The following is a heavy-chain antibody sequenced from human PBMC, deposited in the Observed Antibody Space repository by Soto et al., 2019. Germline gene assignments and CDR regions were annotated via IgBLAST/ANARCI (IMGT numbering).Heavy chain of an antibody. CDR3: ASRSSGWYFDY. Sequence: EVQLLESGGGLVQPGGSLRLSCAASGFTFSSYAMNWVRQAPGKGLEWVSVISGSCGITYYADSVKGRFTISRDNSKNTLYLQMNSLRVEDTAVYYCASRSSGWYFDYWGQGTLVTVSS. CDR1: GFTFSSYA. D-gene: IGHD6-19*01. CDR2: ISGSCGIT. J-gene: IGHJ4*02. V-gene: IGHV3-23*01.